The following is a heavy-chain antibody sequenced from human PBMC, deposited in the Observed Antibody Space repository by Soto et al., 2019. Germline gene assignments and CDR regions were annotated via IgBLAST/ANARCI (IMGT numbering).Heavy chain of an antibody. CDR1: GGSFSVYY. CDR2: INHSGST. D-gene: IGHD5-12*01. CDR3: ARGRWLQSAPFDY. J-gene: IGHJ4*02. Sequence: SDTLSPTCADYGGSFSVYYWSCIRQPLWKGLEWLREINHSGSTNYHPSLKGRVNISVDTSKNQFSLKLSSVTAADSAVYYCARGRWLQSAPFDYWGQGTLVTASS. V-gene: IGHV4-34*01.